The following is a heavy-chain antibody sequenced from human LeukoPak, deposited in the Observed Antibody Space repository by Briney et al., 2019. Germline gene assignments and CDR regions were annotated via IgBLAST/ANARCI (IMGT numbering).Heavy chain of an antibody. CDR3: ARTLGYCSSTSCYNWFDP. Sequence: GGSLRLSCAASGFTVSSNYMSWVRQAPGKGLEWVSVIYSGGSAYYADSVKGRFTISRDNSKNTLYLQMNSLRAEDTAVYYCARTLGYCSSTSCYNWFDPWGQGTLVTVSS. J-gene: IGHJ5*02. CDR1: GFTVSSNY. D-gene: IGHD2-2*01. CDR2: IYSGGSA. V-gene: IGHV3-53*01.